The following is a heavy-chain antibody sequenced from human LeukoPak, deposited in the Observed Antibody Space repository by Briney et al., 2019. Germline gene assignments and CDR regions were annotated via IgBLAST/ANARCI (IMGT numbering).Heavy chain of an antibody. CDR3: ARDLPAITMVRGVIISKPGGMDV. D-gene: IGHD3-10*01. CDR2: IWYDGGNK. V-gene: IGHV3-33*01. CDR1: GFTFSSYG. Sequence: PGGSLRLSCAASGFTFSSYGMHWVRQAPGKGLEWVAVIWYDGGNKYYADSVKGRFTISRDNSKNTLYLQMNSLRAEDTAVYYRARDLPAITMVRGVIISKPGGMDVWGQGTTVTVSS. J-gene: IGHJ6*02.